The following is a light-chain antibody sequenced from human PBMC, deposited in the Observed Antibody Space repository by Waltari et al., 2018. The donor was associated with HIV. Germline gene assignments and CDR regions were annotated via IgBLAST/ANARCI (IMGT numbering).Light chain of an antibody. J-gene: IGLJ3*02. CDR3: AAWDDSLNVWV. CDR2: SND. Sequence: QPVLTHPPSASGTPVQMVTISCSGGSPYIGRKTVDWYQQLPGTAPKLLMYSNDQRPSGIPDRFSGSKSGTSASLAISGLQSEDEADYYCAAWDDSLNVWVFGGGTKLTVL. V-gene: IGLV1-44*01. CDR1: SPYIGRKT.